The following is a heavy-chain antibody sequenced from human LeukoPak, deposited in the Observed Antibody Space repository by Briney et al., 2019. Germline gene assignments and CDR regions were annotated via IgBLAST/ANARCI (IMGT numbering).Heavy chain of an antibody. CDR2: INWNGGST. Sequence: GGSLRLSCAASGFTFDDYGMSWVRQAPGKGLEWVSGINWNGGSTGYADSVKGRFTISRDNAKNSLYLQMNSLRAEDTALYYCARDVDSNYVRDWFDPWGQGTLVTVSS. CDR1: GFTFDDYG. CDR3: ARDVDSNYVRDWFDP. V-gene: IGHV3-20*04. D-gene: IGHD4-11*01. J-gene: IGHJ5*02.